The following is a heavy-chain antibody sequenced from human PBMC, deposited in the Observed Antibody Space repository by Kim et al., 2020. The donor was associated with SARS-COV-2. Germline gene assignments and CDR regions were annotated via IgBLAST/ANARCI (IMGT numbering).Heavy chain of an antibody. J-gene: IGHJ3*02. V-gene: IGHV3-23*01. CDR1: GFTFSSYA. CDR3: AKDRGRIVGATESAFDI. D-gene: IGHD1-26*01. Sequence: GGSLRLSCAASGFTFSSYAMSWVLQAPGKGLEWVSAISGSGGSTYYADSVKGRFTISRDNSKNTLYLQMNSLRAEDTAVYYCAKDRGRIVGATESAFDIWGRGTMVTV. CDR2: ISGSGGST.